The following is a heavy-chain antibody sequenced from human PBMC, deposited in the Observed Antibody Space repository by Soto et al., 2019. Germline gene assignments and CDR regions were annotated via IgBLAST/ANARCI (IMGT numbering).Heavy chain of an antibody. CDR1: GFTFSSYS. Sequence: GGSLRLSCAASGFTFSSYSMNWVRQAPGKGLEWVSYISSSSSTICYADSVKGRFTISRDNAKNSLYLQMNSLRDEDTAVYYCARISPSYCSGGSCYSFPHDCSGYYGGWYFDLWGRGTLVTVSS. CDR2: ISSSSSTI. D-gene: IGHD2-15*01. V-gene: IGHV3-48*02. J-gene: IGHJ2*01. CDR3: ARISPSYCSGGSCYSFPHDCSGYYGGWYFDL.